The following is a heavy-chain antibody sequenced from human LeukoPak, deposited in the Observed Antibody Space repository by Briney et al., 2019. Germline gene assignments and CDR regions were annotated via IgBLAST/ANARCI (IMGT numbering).Heavy chain of an antibody. CDR2: TAYRSKWST. CDR3: ARNSVAMDV. CDR1: GDSVSNNIIA. V-gene: IGHV6-1*01. D-gene: IGHD4-23*01. Sequence: PSQPLSLTCAISGDSVSNNIIAWNWIRWRPSRGLEWLGRTAYRSKWSTDYALSVRGRISINPDTSKNQISLQLNSVTPEDTAVYYCARNSVAMDVWGQGTTVTVSS. J-gene: IGHJ6*02.